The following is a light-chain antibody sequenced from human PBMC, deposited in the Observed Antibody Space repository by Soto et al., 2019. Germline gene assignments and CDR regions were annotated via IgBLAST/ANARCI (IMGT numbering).Light chain of an antibody. Sequence: DIQMTQSPSTLSASVGDRVTITCRASQSISSWLAWYQQKPGKAPNLLIYKASSLESGVPSRFSGSGSGTEFTLTISSLQPADFATYYCQQYNTYPETFGQGTKVEIK. CDR2: KAS. CDR3: QQYNTYPET. V-gene: IGKV1-5*03. CDR1: QSISSW. J-gene: IGKJ1*01.